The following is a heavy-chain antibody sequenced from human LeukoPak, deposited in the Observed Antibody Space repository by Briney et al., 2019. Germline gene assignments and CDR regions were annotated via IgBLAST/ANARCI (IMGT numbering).Heavy chain of an antibody. D-gene: IGHD3-9*01. Sequence: PGGSLRLSCAASGFTFGDHYMDWVRQAPGKGLEWVGRIRNKANSYTTEYAASVKCRFTISRDDSKNSLYLQMNSLKTEDTAVYYCARVRYYLDYWGQGTLVTVSS. CDR3: ARVRYYLDY. J-gene: IGHJ4*02. V-gene: IGHV3-72*01. CDR1: GFTFGDHY. CDR2: IRNKANSYTT.